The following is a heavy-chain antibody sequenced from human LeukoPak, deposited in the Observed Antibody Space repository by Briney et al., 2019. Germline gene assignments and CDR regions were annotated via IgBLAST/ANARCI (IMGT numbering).Heavy chain of an antibody. CDR3: ARNGVVVIRGGYYGMDV. CDR1: GGSISSYY. Sequence: KASETLSLTCTVSGGSISSYYWSWIRQAAGKGLEWIGRIYTSGSTNCNPSLKSRVTMSVDTSKNQFSLKLSSVTAADTAVYYCARNGVVVIRGGYYGMDVWGQGTTVTVSS. D-gene: IGHD3-22*01. V-gene: IGHV4-4*07. J-gene: IGHJ6*02. CDR2: IYTSGST.